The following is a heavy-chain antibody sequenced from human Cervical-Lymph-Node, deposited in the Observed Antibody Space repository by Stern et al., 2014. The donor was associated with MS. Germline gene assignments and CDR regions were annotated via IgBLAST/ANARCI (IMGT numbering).Heavy chain of an antibody. CDR3: ARMGAAGGYFDY. Sequence: QVTLKESGPALVKPTQTLTLTCTFSGFSLSTSGMCVSWIRQPPGKALERLVLIDWGDDKYYSTYLETRLTISKDTSKNQVVLTMTNMDPVDTATYYCARMGAAGGYFDYWGQGTLVTVSS. D-gene: IGHD6-13*01. CDR1: GFSLSTSGMC. CDR2: IDWGDDK. J-gene: IGHJ4*02. V-gene: IGHV2-70*01.